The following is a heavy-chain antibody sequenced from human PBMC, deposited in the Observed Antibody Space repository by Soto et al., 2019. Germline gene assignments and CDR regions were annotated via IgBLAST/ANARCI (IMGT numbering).Heavy chain of an antibody. D-gene: IGHD3-10*01. CDR3: ANSYYYGSGSFWFDP. CDR2: IYYSGST. V-gene: IGHV4-30-4*01. Sequence: KTSETLSLTCTVSGGSISSGDYYWSWIRQPPGKGLEWIGYIYYSGSTYYNPSLKSRVTISVDTSKNQFSLKLSSVTAADTAVYYCANSYYYGSGSFWFDPWGQGTLVTVSS. CDR1: GGSISSGDYY. J-gene: IGHJ5*02.